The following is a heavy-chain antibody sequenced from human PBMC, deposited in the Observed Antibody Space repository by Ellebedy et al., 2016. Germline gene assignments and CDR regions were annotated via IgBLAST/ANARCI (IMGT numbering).Heavy chain of an antibody. V-gene: IGHV3-9*01. D-gene: IGHD4-23*01. Sequence: GGSLRLXXAASGFTFVDYALHWVRQAPGKGLEWVSGISWNSKSRGYADSVKGRFTISRDNAKNSLFLQMNSLRAEDTAVYYCVSRWADYWGQGTLVTVSS. CDR1: GFTFVDYA. J-gene: IGHJ4*02. CDR3: VSRWADY. CDR2: ISWNSKSR.